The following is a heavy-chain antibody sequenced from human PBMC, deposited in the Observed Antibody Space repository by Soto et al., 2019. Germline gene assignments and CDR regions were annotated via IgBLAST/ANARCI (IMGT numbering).Heavy chain of an antibody. V-gene: IGHV4-59*02. CDR3: ARSYYDSTGFAVDP. CDR2: MYLGGSF. J-gene: IGHJ5*02. Sequence: PSETLSLTCNVSGASVSHGYWSWIRQPPGKGLEWIGFMYLGGSFNYNPSLTSRATISVETSKNQFSMKLTSVTASYTAVYYCARSYYDSTGFAVDPWGQGTLVTVSS. D-gene: IGHD3-22*01. CDR1: GASVSHGY.